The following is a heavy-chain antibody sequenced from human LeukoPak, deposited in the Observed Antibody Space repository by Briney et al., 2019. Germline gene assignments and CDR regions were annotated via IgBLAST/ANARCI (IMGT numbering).Heavy chain of an antibody. J-gene: IGHJ6*03. V-gene: IGHV4-4*07. Sequence: KPSETLSLTCTVSGGSISSYYWSWIRQPAGKGLEWIGRIYTTGTADYNPSLKGRVFLSVDTSKNQFSLKLSSVTAADTAVYYCARLLSVVWYYYYMDVWGKGTTVTVSS. CDR3: ARLLSVVWYYYYMDV. CDR1: GGSISSYY. CDR2: IYTTGTA. D-gene: IGHD4-23*01.